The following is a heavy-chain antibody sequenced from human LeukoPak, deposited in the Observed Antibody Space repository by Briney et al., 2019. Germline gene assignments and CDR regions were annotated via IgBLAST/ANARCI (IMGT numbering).Heavy chain of an antibody. CDR3: ARDTHGAYCGGDCS. D-gene: IGHD2-21*02. CDR2: IIPIFGTA. V-gene: IGHV1-69*13. CDR1: GGTFSSYA. J-gene: IGHJ4*02. Sequence: SVKVSCKASGGTFSSYAISWVRQAPGQGLEWMGGIIPIFGTANYAQKFQGRVTITADESTSTAYMELSSLRSEDTAVYYCARDTHGAYCGGDCSRGQGTLVTVSS.